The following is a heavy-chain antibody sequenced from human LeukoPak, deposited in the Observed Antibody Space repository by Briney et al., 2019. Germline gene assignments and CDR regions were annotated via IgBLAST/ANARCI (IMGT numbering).Heavy chain of an antibody. V-gene: IGHV4-31*03. Sequence: SQTLSLTCTVSGGSISSGGYYWSWIRQHPGKGLEWIGYIYYSGSTYYNPSLKSRVTISVDTSKNQFSLKLSSVTAADTAAYYCARDLFSGELLVSGAFDIWGQGTMVTVSS. CDR1: GGSISSGGYY. CDR3: ARDLFSGELLVSGAFDI. J-gene: IGHJ3*02. D-gene: IGHD1-26*01. CDR2: IYYSGST.